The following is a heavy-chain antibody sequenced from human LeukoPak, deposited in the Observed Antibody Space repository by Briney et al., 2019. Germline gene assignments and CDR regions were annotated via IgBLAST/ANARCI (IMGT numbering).Heavy chain of an antibody. CDR2: ISGSGGST. J-gene: IGHJ6*02. D-gene: IGHD4-17*01. Sequence: GGSLRLSCAASGFTFSRYAMSWVRQAPGKGLERVLAISGSGGSTYYADSVKGRFTISRDNSKNTLYLQMNSLRAEDTAVYYCAKRYSTVTTAYGMDVWGQGTTVSVSS. V-gene: IGHV3-23*01. CDR3: AKRYSTVTTAYGMDV. CDR1: GFTFSRYA.